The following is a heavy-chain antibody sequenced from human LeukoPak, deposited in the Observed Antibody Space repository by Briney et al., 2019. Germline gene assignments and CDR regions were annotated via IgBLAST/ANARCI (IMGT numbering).Heavy chain of an antibody. CDR2: IYYSGST. V-gene: IGHV4-59*01. CDR3: ARYGQKGSSSLFDY. J-gene: IGHJ4*02. D-gene: IGHD6-6*01. CDR1: GGSISSYY. Sequence: NPSETLSLTCTVSGGSISSYYWSWIRQPPGKGLEWIGYIYYSGSTNYNPSLKSRVTISVDTSKNQFSLKLSSVTAADTAAYYCARYGQKGSSSLFDYWGQGTLVTVSS.